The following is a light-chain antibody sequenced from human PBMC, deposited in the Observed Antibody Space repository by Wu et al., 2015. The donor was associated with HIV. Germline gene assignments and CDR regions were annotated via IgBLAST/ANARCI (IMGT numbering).Light chain of an antibody. CDR3: QQYNTYSPWT. J-gene: IGKJ1*01. Sequence: DIQMTQSPSTLSASIGDRVTITCRASQSISVWLAWYQHKPGKAPKPLIYKASTLETGVPSRFSGSGSGTDFSLTISSLQPDDVATYYCQQYNTYSPWTFGQGTKVEIK. CDR1: QSISVW. V-gene: IGKV1-5*03. CDR2: KAS.